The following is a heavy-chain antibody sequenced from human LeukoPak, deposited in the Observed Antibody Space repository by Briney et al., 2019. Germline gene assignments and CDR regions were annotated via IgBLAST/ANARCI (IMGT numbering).Heavy chain of an antibody. V-gene: IGHV3-21*01. CDR3: ASWSVHIAVAGIN. Sequence: PGGSLRLSCAASGFTFSSYSMNWVRQAPGKGLEWVSSISSSNSYIYYADSVKGRFTISRDNTKNSLYLQMNSLRAEDTAVYYCASWSVHIAVAGINWGQGTLVTVSS. CDR2: ISSSNSYI. CDR1: GFTFSSYS. J-gene: IGHJ4*02. D-gene: IGHD6-19*01.